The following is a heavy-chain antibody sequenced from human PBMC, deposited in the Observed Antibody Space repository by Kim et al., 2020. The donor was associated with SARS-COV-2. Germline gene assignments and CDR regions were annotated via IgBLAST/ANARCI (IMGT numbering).Heavy chain of an antibody. V-gene: IGHV4-31*03. CDR3: ARENGYSYGFWIDY. Sequence: SETLSLTCTVSGGSISSGGYYWSWIRQHPGKGLEWIGYIYYSGSTYYNPSLKSRVTISVDTSKNQFSLKLSSVTAADTAVYYCARENGYSYGFWIDYWGQGTLVTVSS. CDR1: GGSISSGGYY. CDR2: IYYSGST. J-gene: IGHJ4*02. D-gene: IGHD5-18*01.